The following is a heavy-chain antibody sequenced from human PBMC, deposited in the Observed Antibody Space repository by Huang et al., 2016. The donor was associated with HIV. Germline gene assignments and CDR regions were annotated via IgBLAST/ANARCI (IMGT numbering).Heavy chain of an antibody. CDR3: TTWARTSAGGN. CDR1: GFTFINAG. CDR2: IKSKNDGGTT. D-gene: IGHD6-25*01. Sequence: EVQLVESGGGLVKPGGSLRLSCAASGFTFINAGMGWVRQTAGKGLEWVGLIKSKNDGGTTDYAAPVKGRFTMSRDDSKNTVYLQMNGLKSEDTAVYYCTTWARTSAGGNWGQGTLVTVSS. V-gene: IGHV3-15*05. J-gene: IGHJ4*02.